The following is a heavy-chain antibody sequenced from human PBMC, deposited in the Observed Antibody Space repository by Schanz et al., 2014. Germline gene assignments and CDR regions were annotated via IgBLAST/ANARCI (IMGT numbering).Heavy chain of an antibody. Sequence: EVQLVESGGGLVQPGRSLRLSCAASGFTFDDYAMHWVRQAPGKGLEWVSGISWNSGSIGYEDSVKGRFTISRDNAKNPLYLQLSALRAEVSALYFCLNDLCDIWRGCFDYWGQGTLVTVSS. CDR2: ISWNSGSI. V-gene: IGHV3-9*01. CDR3: LNDLCDIWRGCFDY. D-gene: IGHD3-9*01. J-gene: IGHJ4*02. CDR1: GFTFDDYA.